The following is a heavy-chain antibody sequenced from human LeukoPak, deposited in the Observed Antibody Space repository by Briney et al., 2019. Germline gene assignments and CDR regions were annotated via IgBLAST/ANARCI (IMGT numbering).Heavy chain of an antibody. D-gene: IGHD3-22*01. CDR1: GFTFSSYA. CDR2: ISGSGGST. Sequence: PGGSLRLSCAASGFTFSSYAMSWVRQAPGKGLEWVSAISGSGGSTYYADSVKGRFTISRDNSKNTLYLQMNSLRAEDTAVYYCANDAEHSRGYFPYFQHWSQGTLVTVSP. V-gene: IGHV3-23*01. CDR3: ANDAEHSRGYFPYFQH. J-gene: IGHJ1*01.